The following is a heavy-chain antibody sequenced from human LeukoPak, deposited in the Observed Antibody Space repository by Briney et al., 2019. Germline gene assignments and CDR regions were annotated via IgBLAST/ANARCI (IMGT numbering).Heavy chain of an antibody. D-gene: IGHD6-6*01. CDR1: GFIFSDYS. CDR2: ISLTRTT. Sequence: PGGSLRLSCAASGFIFSDYSMTWVRQAPGKGLEWISYISLTRTTYYADSVKGRFTISRDNAKNSLYLQMNSLRAADTAVYYCARDKGTSYLSSFDYWGQGTLVTVSS. V-gene: IGHV3-48*01. J-gene: IGHJ4*02. CDR3: ARDKGTSYLSSFDY.